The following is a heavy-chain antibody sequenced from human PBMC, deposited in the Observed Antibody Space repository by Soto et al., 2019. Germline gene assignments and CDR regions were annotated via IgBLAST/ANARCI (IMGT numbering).Heavy chain of an antibody. CDR3: TTRDIVVVPAAIRPDYYYGMDV. D-gene: IGHD2-2*02. V-gene: IGHV3-15*01. J-gene: IGHJ6*02. CDR1: GFTFSNAW. CDR2: IKSKTDGGTT. Sequence: GGSLRLSCAASGFTFSNAWMSWVRQAPGKGLEWVGRIKSKTDGGTTDYAAPVKGRFTISRYDSKNTLYLQMNSLKTEDTAVYYCTTRDIVVVPAAIRPDYYYGMDVWGQGTTVTVSS.